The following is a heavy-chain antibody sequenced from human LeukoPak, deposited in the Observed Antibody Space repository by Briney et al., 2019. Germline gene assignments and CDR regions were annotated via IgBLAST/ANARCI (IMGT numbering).Heavy chain of an antibody. J-gene: IGHJ4*02. CDR1: GFTFSSYS. V-gene: IGHV3-48*04. CDR3: AKGDYDILAGYIDY. Sequence: GGSLRLSCAASGFTFSSYSMNWVRQAPGKGLEWVSYISSSSSTIYYADSVKGRFTISRDNAKNSLYLQMNSLRAEDTALYYCAKGDYDILAGYIDYWGQGTLVTVSS. CDR2: ISSSSSTI. D-gene: IGHD3-9*01.